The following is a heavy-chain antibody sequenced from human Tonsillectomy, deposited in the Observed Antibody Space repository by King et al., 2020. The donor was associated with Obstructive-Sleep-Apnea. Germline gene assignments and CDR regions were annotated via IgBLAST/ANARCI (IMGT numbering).Heavy chain of an antibody. Sequence: VQLQQWGAGLLKPSETLSLTCAVYGGSFSGYYWSWIRQPPGKGLEWIGEINHSGSTNYNPSLKSRVTISVDTSKNQFSLKLSSVTAADTAVYYCARGKIVVVVAASEVAYYGMDVWGQGTTVTVSS. J-gene: IGHJ6*02. V-gene: IGHV4-34*01. CDR2: INHSGST. CDR1: GGSFSGYY. D-gene: IGHD2-15*01. CDR3: ARGKIVVVVAASEVAYYGMDV.